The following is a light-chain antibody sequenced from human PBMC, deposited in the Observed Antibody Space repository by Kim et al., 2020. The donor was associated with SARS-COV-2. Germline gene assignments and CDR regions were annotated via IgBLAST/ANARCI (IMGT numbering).Light chain of an antibody. Sequence: ASVGARLTISCRASHNVNTYLVWLQQKPGEAPKSLIYAASSLQSGVPTRFSGSGSGTDFTLTISSLLPEDFATYYCQQNNSYPLTFGGGTKVDIK. CDR1: HNVNTY. CDR3: QQNNSYPLT. CDR2: AAS. V-gene: IGKV1-16*01. J-gene: IGKJ4*01.